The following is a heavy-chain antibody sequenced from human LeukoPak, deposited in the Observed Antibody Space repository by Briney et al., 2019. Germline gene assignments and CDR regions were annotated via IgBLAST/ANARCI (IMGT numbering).Heavy chain of an antibody. V-gene: IGHV3-9*01. J-gene: IGHJ2*01. CDR3: AKGPHYYDSSGFWYFDL. Sequence: PGGSLRLSCVASGFTFDDYAMHWVRQVPAKGPEWVSSIDWNGRTIGYADSVKGRFNISRDNAKNSLFLEMNSLRAEDTAFYYCAKGPHYYDSSGFWYFDLWGRGTLVTVSS. CDR2: IDWNGRTI. CDR1: GFTFDDYA. D-gene: IGHD3-22*01.